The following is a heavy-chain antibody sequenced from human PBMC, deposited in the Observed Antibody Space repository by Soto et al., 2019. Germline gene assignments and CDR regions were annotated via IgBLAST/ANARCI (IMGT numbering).Heavy chain of an antibody. CDR3: ARGRQLGKKNWFDP. CDR1: GGSFSGYY. CDR2: INHSGST. V-gene: IGHV4-34*01. Sequence: SETLSLTCAVYGGSFSGYYWSWIRQPPGKGLEWIGEINHSGSTNYNPSLKSRVTISVDTSKNQFSLKLSSVTAADTAVYYCARGRQLGKKNWFDPGGQGTLVTVSS. D-gene: IGHD6-13*01. J-gene: IGHJ5*02.